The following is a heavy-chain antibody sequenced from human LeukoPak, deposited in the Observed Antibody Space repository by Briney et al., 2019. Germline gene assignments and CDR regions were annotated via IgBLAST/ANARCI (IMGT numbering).Heavy chain of an antibody. D-gene: IGHD6-19*01. CDR2: IYTSGST. Sequence: PSETLSLTCTVSGGSISSYYWSWIRQPAGKGLEWIGRIYTSGSTNYNPSLKSRVTMSVDTSKNQFSLKLSSVTAADTAVYYCARDDSSGWYGGVFDYWGQGTLVTVSS. CDR3: ARDDSSGWYGGVFDY. V-gene: IGHV4-4*07. CDR1: GGSISSYY. J-gene: IGHJ4*02.